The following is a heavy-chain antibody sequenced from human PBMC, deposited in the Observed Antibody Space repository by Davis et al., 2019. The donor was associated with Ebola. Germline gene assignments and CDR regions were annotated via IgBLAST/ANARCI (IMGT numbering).Heavy chain of an antibody. CDR1: ALNLRSIS. D-gene: IGHD4-23*01. Sequence: GESLKISCAASALNLRSISLNWVRQAPGKGLEWISHIWTSSGTTHYADSVKGRFTISSDSAKNSLYLQMDSLRAEDTAVYYCAQQLGDYGGNALRYWGQGTLVTVSS. CDR3: AQQLGDYGGNALRY. J-gene: IGHJ4*02. CDR2: IWTSSGTT. V-gene: IGHV3-48*04.